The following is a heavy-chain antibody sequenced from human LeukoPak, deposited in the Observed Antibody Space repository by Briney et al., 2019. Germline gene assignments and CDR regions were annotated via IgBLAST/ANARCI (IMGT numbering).Heavy chain of an antibody. Sequence: SETLSLTCTVSGGSISTGNHYWSWIRQPPGKGLEWIGSIYYSGSTYYNPSLKSRVTISVDTSKNQFSLKLSSVTAADTAVYYCAATFGYCSSTSCYAEFDYWGQGTLVTVSS. CDR1: GGSISTGNHY. CDR2: IYYSGST. D-gene: IGHD2-2*01. CDR3: AATFGYCSSTSCYAEFDY. V-gene: IGHV4-39*01. J-gene: IGHJ4*02.